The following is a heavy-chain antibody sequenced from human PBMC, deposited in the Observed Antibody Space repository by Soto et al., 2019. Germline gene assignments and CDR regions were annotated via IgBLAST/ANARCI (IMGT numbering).Heavy chain of an antibody. Sequence: SETLSLTCTVSGDSICNYYRSWIRQPPGKGLEWIGYIYYSGSTKYNPSLKSRVTISVATSKNQFSLRLSSVTAADSAVYYCARSGDYTNYYYYYMDVWGKGTTVTVSS. CDR1: GDSICNYY. CDR3: ARSGDYTNYYYYYMDV. J-gene: IGHJ6*03. V-gene: IGHV4-59*08. D-gene: IGHD4-17*01. CDR2: IYYSGST.